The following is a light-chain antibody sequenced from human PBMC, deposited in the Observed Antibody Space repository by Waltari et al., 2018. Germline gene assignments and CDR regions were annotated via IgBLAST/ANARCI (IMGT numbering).Light chain of an antibody. Sequence: DIQMTQSPSTLSASVGDRVTISCRASQSIITWLAWYQQQPGKAPNLLIYQASTLQSGVPARFSGSGSGTEFTLTISSLQPDDSATYYCQQYYYYNSFGQGTNLEIQ. CDR3: QQYYYYNS. V-gene: IGKV1-5*03. CDR2: QAS. J-gene: IGKJ2*03. CDR1: QSIITW.